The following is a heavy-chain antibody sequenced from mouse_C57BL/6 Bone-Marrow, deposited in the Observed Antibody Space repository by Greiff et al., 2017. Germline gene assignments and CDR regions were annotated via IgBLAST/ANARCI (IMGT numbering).Heavy chain of an antibody. CDR3: TNYYGSNWYFDV. V-gene: IGHV14-4*01. D-gene: IGHD1-1*01. Sequence: VQLQQSGAELVRPGASVKLSCTASGFTITDDYMHWVKQRPEQGLEWIGWIDPDNGDTEYASKFQGKATITADKSSNTAYLQLSSLTSEDTAVYSWTNYYGSNWYFDVWGTGTAVTVSA. CDR1: GFTITDDY. CDR2: IDPDNGDT. J-gene: IGHJ1*03.